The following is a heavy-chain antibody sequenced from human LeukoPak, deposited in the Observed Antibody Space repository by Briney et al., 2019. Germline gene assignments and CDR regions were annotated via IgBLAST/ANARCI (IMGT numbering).Heavy chain of an antibody. CDR3: ARGSAAVAGDYFDY. J-gene: IGHJ4*02. V-gene: IGHV3-13*01. D-gene: IGHD6-19*01. CDR2: IGTAGDT. Sequence: GGSLRLSCAASGFTFSSYDMHWVRQATGKGLEWVSAIGTAGDTYYPGSVKGRSTISRENAKNSLYLQMNSLRAGDTAVYYCARGSAAVAGDYFDYWGQGTLVTVSS. CDR1: GFTFSSYD.